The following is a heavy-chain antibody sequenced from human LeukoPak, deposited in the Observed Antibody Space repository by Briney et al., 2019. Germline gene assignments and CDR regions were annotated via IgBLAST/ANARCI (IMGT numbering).Heavy chain of an antibody. V-gene: IGHV4-59*01. CDR1: GGSIRSYY. J-gene: IGHJ4*02. Sequence: PSETLSLTCTVSGGSIRSYYWGWIRQPPGKGLEWIAYIYYSGSANYNPSLKSRVTISVDTSKNQFSLKLSSVTAADTAVYYCGRVLPGRDVTSFFHCGGQGTMVTVPS. CDR3: GRVLPGRDVTSFFHC. D-gene: IGHD2-2*01. CDR2: IYYSGSA.